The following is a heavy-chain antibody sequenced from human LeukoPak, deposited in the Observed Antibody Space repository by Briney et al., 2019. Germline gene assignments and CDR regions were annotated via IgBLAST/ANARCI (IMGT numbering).Heavy chain of an antibody. D-gene: IGHD6-25*01. V-gene: IGHV3-23*01. CDR1: GFTFSNYA. CDR3: AKSSGWTLNWFDS. J-gene: IGHJ5*01. CDR2: ISDSAFAT. Sequence: GGSLRLSCAASGFTFSNYAVNWVRQTPGKGLEWVSAISDSAFATYYTDSVKGRFTISRDNSKNTLYLQMNNLRAEDTALYYCAKSSGWTLNWFDSWGQGTLVTVSS.